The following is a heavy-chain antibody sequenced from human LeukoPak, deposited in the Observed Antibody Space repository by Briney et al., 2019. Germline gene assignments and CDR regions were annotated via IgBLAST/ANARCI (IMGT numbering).Heavy chain of an antibody. Sequence: GGSLPLLCSASGSTFSSYVMSWARQAPGKGLEWVSSITDTGGITYYADSVKGRFTISRDNSKNTLYVQLNSLIAEDTAVYYCAQDDFGYWFDPWGERWRVTVSS. CDR1: GSTFSSYV. D-gene: IGHD3-10*01. V-gene: IGHV3-23*01. J-gene: IGHJ5*01. CDR3: AQDDFGYWFDP. CDR2: ITDTGGIT.